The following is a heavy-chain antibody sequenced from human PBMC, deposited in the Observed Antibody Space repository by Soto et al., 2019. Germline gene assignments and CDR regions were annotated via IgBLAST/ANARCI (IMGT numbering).Heavy chain of an antibody. CDR3: AKDYGFMVRGVIIIQNYFDY. V-gene: IGHV3-23*01. CDR2: ISGSGGST. J-gene: IGHJ4*02. Sequence: GGSLRLSCAASGFTFSSYAMSWVRQAPGKGLEWVSAISGSGGSTYYADSVKGRFTISRDNSKNTLYLQMNSLRAEDTAVYYCAKDYGFMVRGVIIIQNYFDYWGQGTLVTVSS. CDR1: GFTFSSYA. D-gene: IGHD3-10*01.